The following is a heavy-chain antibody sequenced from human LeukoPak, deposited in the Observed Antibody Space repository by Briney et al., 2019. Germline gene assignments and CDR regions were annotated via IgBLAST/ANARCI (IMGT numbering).Heavy chain of an antibody. J-gene: IGHJ6*03. V-gene: IGHV1-2*02. D-gene: IGHD1-26*01. CDR1: GYTFTGCL. Sequence: ASVEVSCKASGYTFTGCLMHWVRQAPGQGLEWMGWINPNSGDTHYIQKFQGRITMTRDTSISTAYMELSSLNSDDTAVYDCARGMEPYYYMDVWGKGTTVTVSS. CDR2: INPNSGDT. CDR3: ARGMEPYYYMDV.